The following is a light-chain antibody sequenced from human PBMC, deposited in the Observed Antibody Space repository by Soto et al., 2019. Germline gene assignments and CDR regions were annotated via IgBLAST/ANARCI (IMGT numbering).Light chain of an antibody. V-gene: IGKV1-39*01. J-gene: IGKJ4*01. Sequence: IQMAQSPSSLSASVGYRVTITCRASQNIDNYLNWYQQKPGKAPNLLIYGASGLQSGVPSRFRGSGSGTDFTLTISSLHPEDFATYYCQQSYITPLTFGGGTKVDI. CDR3: QQSYITPLT. CDR2: GAS. CDR1: QNIDNY.